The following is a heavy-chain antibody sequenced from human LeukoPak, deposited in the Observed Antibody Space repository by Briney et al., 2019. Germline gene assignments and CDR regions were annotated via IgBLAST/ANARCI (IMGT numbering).Heavy chain of an antibody. Sequence: SGGSLRLSCAASGFTFSSYAMSWVRQAPGKGLEWVSAISGSGGSTYYADSVKGRLTISRDNSRNTLYLQINSLRAEDTAVYYCAKEVHYYCGSGSPNWFDPWGQGTLVTVSS. CDR2: ISGSGGST. CDR1: GFTFSSYA. J-gene: IGHJ5*02. V-gene: IGHV3-23*01. CDR3: AKEVHYYCGSGSPNWFDP. D-gene: IGHD3-10*01.